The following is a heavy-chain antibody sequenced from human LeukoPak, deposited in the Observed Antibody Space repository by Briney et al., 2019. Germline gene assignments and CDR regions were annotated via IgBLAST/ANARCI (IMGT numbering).Heavy chain of an antibody. CDR3: ASWTYYYDSSGYY. V-gene: IGHV3-53*01. D-gene: IGHD3-22*01. J-gene: IGHJ4*02. CDR2: IYSGGST. CDR1: GFTVSSNY. Sequence: GGSLRLSCAASGFTVSSNYMSWVRQAPGKGLEWVSVIYSGGSTYYADSVKGRFTISRENSKNTLYLQMNSLRAEDTAVYYCASWTYYYDSSGYYWGQGTLVTVSS.